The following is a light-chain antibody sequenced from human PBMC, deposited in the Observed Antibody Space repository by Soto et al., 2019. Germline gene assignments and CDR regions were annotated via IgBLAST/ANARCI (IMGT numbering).Light chain of an antibody. CDR3: QQYNKWPLT. J-gene: IGKJ1*01. V-gene: IGKV3-15*01. CDR2: AVS. Sequence: EIMMTQSPGTLSASPGERATLSCRASQSVSSNLAWYQQKPGQAPRLLIYAVSTRATGIPARFSGSGSGTEFTLTISSLRSEDFAVYYCQQYNKWPLTFGQGTKVEI. CDR1: QSVSSN.